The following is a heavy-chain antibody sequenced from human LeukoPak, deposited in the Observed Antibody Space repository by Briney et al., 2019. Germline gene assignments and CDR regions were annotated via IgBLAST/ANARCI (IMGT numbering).Heavy chain of an antibody. V-gene: IGHV4-30-4*01. D-gene: IGHD6-19*01. J-gene: IGHJ4*02. CDR1: GGSISSSSYY. CDR2: IYYSGST. Sequence: SETLSLTCTVSGGSISSSSYYWSWIRQPPGKGLEWIGYIYYSGSTYYNPSLKSRVTISVDTSKNQFSLKLSSVTAADTAVYYCARDSSGSIDYWGQGTLVTVSS. CDR3: ARDSSGSIDY.